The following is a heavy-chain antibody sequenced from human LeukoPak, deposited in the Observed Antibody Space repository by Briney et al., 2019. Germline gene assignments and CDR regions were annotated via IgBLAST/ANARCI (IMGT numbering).Heavy chain of an antibody. CDR3: AREMVWDSSPSFDI. CDR2: IIPILGVA. CDR1: GGTFSSYT. Sequence: ASVEVSCKASGGTFSSYTISWVRQAPGQGLEWMGRIIPILGVANYAQKFQGRVTITADKSTSTAYMELSSLRSEDTAVYYCAREMVWDSSPSFDIWGQGTMVTVSS. J-gene: IGHJ3*02. D-gene: IGHD6-13*01. V-gene: IGHV1-69*04.